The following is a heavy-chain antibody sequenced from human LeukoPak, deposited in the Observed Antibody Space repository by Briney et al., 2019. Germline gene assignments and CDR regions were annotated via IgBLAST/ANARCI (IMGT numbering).Heavy chain of an antibody. J-gene: IGHJ4*02. D-gene: IGHD1-26*01. Sequence: GGSLRLSCAASGFTVSSNYMSWVRQAPGKGLEWVSSISSSSSYIYYADSVKGRFTISRDNAKNSLYLQMNSLRAEDTAVYYCAREWGSYSRGGDYWGQGTLVTVSS. CDR3: AREWGSYSRGGDY. CDR1: GFTVSSNY. CDR2: ISSSSSYI. V-gene: IGHV3-21*01.